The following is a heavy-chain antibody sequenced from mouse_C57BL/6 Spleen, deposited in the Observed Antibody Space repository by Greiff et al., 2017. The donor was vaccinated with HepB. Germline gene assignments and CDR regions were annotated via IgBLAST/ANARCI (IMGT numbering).Heavy chain of an antibody. Sequence: QVQLQQPGAELVRPGTSVKLSCKASGYTFTSYWMHWVKQRPGQGLEWIGVIDPSDSYTNYNQKFEGKATLTVDTSSSTAYMQLSSLTSEDSAVYYCARTTVEEVDYWGQGTTLTVSS. D-gene: IGHD1-1*01. CDR1: GYTFTSYW. J-gene: IGHJ2*01. CDR3: ARTTVEEVDY. CDR2: IDPSDSYT. V-gene: IGHV1-59*01.